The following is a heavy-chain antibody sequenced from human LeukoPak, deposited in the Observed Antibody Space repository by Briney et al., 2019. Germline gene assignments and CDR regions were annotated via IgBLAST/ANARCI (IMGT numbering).Heavy chain of an antibody. CDR3: ARHGTVTHRFDY. V-gene: IGHV4-39*01. CDR2: IYYSGST. J-gene: IGHJ4*02. CDR1: GGSMSSSSYY. D-gene: IGHD4-17*01. Sequence: SETLSLTCGVSGGSMSSSSYYCGWIRPPPGKGLEWIGSIYYSGSTYYNPSLKSRVTISVDSSKNQCSLKLSSVTAADTAVYYCARHGTVTHRFDYWGQGTLVTVSS.